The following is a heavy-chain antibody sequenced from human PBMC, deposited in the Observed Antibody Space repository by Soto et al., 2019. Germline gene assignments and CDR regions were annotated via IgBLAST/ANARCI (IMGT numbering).Heavy chain of an antibody. D-gene: IGHD2-2*01. V-gene: IGHV1-8*01. CDR2: MNPNSGNT. Sequence: GASVKVSCKASEYTFTSYDINWVRQGPGQGLEWMGWMNPNSGNTGYAQKFHGRVTMTRDTSISTAYMELNSLRSEDSAVYYCARGERACSSASCYDHWGQGVLVTVSS. CDR3: ARGERACSSASCYDH. J-gene: IGHJ4*02. CDR1: EYTFTSYD.